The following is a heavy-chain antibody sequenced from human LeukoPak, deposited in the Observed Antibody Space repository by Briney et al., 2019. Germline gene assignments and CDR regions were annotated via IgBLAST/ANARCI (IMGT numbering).Heavy chain of an antibody. CDR2: MSYRGADK. D-gene: IGHD1-14*01. Sequence: GESLRLSCVVSGFTSTNDAIHWVRQAPGKGLEWVAVMSYRGADKYYAGSVGGRFTISRDISIDTFYLQMNSLRTEDTGFYYCAADPRSRKPDYFDSWGHGTLVFVSS. CDR3: AADPRSRKPDYFDS. CDR1: GFTSTNDA. V-gene: IGHV3-30*04. J-gene: IGHJ4*01.